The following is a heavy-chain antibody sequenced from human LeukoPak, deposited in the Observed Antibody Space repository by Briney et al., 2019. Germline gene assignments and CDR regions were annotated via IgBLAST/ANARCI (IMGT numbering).Heavy chain of an antibody. Sequence: TGGSLRLSCAASGFTFSSYGMSWVRQAPGKGLEWVSAISGSGGSTYYADSVKGRFTISRDNSKNTLYLQMNSLRAEDTAVYYCAKEGSEGSEETFRYYFDYWGQGTLVTVSS. CDR3: AKEGSEGSEETFRYYFDY. V-gene: IGHV3-23*01. J-gene: IGHJ4*02. CDR1: GFTFSSYG. D-gene: IGHD1-14*01. CDR2: ISGSGGST.